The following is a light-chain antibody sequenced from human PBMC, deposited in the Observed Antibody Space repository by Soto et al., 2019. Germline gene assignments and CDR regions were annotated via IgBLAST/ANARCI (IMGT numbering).Light chain of an antibody. CDR2: INN. J-gene: IGLJ2*01. CDR3: AAWDDSLNGVV. CDR1: SSNIGSHT. V-gene: IGLV1-44*01. Sequence: QSVLTQPPSASGTPGQRVTISCSGSSSNIGSHTVNWYQQLPGAAPKLLIYINNQRPSGVPDRFSGSQSGTSVSLAISGLQSDDEADYYCAAWDDSLNGVVFGGGTKLTVL.